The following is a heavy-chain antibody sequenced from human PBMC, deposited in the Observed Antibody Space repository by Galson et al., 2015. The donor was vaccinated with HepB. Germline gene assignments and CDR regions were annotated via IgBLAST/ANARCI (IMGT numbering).Heavy chain of an antibody. CDR3: ARVPQSLVYYMDV. J-gene: IGHJ6*03. Sequence: SLRLSCAASGFTFTNAWMSWVRQVPGKGLVWVSRINTDGSGASYADSVKGRFTISRDNAKNTLYLQMNSLRAEDTAVYYCARVPQSLVYYMDVWGKGTTVTVSS. V-gene: IGHV3-74*01. CDR2: INTDGSGA. CDR1: GFTFTNAW. D-gene: IGHD3-16*01.